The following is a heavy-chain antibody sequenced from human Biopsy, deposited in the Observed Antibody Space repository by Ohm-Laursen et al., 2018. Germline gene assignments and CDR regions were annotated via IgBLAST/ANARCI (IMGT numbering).Heavy chain of an antibody. J-gene: IGHJ3*02. CDR1: GGSISSYY. V-gene: IGHV4-59*08. CDR3: GRREVVITHDAFDT. CDR2: VYYSGST. Sequence: PSLTCTVSGGSISSYYWTWIRQPPGKGLEWIGDVYYSGSTNRNPSLKSRVTILVDTSKNQFSLKLNSVTAADTAVYYCGRREVVITHDAFDTWGQGTMVTVSS. D-gene: IGHD3-22*01.